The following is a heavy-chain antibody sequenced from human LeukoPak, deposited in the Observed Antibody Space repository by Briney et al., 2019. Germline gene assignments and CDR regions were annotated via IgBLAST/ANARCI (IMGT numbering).Heavy chain of an antibody. CDR1: GFTFSSYA. Sequence: GGSLRLSCAASGFTFSSYAMSWVRQAPGKGLEWVSAISGSGGSTYYADSMKGRFTISRDNSKNTLYLQMNSLRAEDTAVYYCAKDRGMIVVVTPDYWGQGTLVTVSS. CDR3: AKDRGMIVVVTPDY. J-gene: IGHJ4*02. V-gene: IGHV3-23*01. CDR2: ISGSGGST. D-gene: IGHD3-22*01.